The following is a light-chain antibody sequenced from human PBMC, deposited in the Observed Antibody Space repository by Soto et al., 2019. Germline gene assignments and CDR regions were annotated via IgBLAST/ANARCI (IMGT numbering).Light chain of an antibody. CDR3: CSYAGSYNVV. CDR2: DVS. Sequence: QSALTQPRSVSGSPWQSVTISCTGTSSDGGGYNYVSWYQQHPGKAPKLMIYDVSKRPSGVPDRFSGSKSGNTASLTISGLQAEDEADYYCCSYAGSYNVVFGGGTKVTVL. CDR1: SSDGGGYNY. J-gene: IGLJ2*01. V-gene: IGLV2-11*01.